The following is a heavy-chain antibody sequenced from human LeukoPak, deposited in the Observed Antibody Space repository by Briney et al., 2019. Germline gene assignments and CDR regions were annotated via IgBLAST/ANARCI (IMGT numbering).Heavy chain of an antibody. J-gene: IGHJ4*02. V-gene: IGHV3-23*01. D-gene: IGHD6-13*01. CDR2: ISGTGGSV. Sequence: GGSLRLSCAASGFTLNRYAMNWVGQARGKGLEWVSAISGTGGSVYYAVSVKGRFTISRDHSKNILYLQMNSLRAADTAVYYCVAPPGYTSTWYPTPFAYWGQGTLVTVSS. CDR3: VAPPGYTSTWYPTPFAY. CDR1: GFTLNRYA.